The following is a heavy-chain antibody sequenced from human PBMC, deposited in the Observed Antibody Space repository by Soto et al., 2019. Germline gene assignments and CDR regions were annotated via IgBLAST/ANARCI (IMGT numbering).Heavy chain of an antibody. CDR3: ARRGSLRYFDWLLWGRYYYYYYGMDV. CDR1: GYTFTSYD. Sequence: ASVKVSCKASGYTFTSYDINWVRQATGQGLEWMGWMNPNSGNTGYAQKFQGRVTMTRNTSISTAYMELSSLRSEDTAVYYCARRGSLRYFDWLLWGRYYYYYYGMDVWGQGTTVTVSS. V-gene: IGHV1-8*01. CDR2: MNPNSGNT. J-gene: IGHJ6*02. D-gene: IGHD3-9*01.